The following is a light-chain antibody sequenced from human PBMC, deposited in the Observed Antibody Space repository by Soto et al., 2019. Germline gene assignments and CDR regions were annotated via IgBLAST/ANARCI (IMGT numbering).Light chain of an antibody. V-gene: IGLV1-44*01. J-gene: IGLJ3*02. Sequence: QSVLTQPPSVSGTPGQRITISCSGSSSNIGSNSVNWYQQLPGTTPKVLIYSNVQRPSGVPDRISGSKSGTSATLAISGLQSEDEADYYCAAWDDTLNGPVFGGGTKVTVL. CDR1: SSNIGSNS. CDR2: SNV. CDR3: AAWDDTLNGPV.